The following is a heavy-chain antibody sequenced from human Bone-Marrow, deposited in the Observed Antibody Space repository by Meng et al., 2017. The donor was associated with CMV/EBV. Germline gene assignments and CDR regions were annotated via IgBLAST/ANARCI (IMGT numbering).Heavy chain of an antibody. J-gene: IGHJ5*02. CDR1: GFTFANYG. CDR3: VRDFYFDNTGYYGLGP. CDR2: IGWGGQAT. V-gene: IGHV3-20*04. D-gene: IGHD3-22*01. Sequence: GGSLRLSCVTSGFTFANYGLSWVRQCPGKGLEWVSGIGWGGQATGYADSVRGRFTISIDDAKNSLFLQMDSLRAEDTALYFCVRDFYFDNTGYYGLGPWGQGTPVTVSS.